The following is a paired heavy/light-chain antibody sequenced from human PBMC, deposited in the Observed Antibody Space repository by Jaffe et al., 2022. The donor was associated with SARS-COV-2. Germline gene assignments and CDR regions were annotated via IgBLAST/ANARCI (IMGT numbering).Light chain of an antibody. CDR1: SSDVGTYNL. Sequence: QSALTQPASVSGSPGQSITISCAGTSSDVGTYNLVSWYLQHPGKAPKLIIYEITKRPSGVSNRFSGSKSGNTASLTVSGLQAEDEADYYCCSFAGSSTYVFGSGTKVTVL. CDR3: CSFAGSSTYV. J-gene: IGLJ1*01. V-gene: IGLV2-23*02. CDR2: EIT.
Heavy chain of an antibody. CDR2: IYYSGNRGST. V-gene: IGHV4-59*01. CDR1: GGPISYYH. J-gene: IGHJ3*02. Sequence: QVQLQESGPGLVKPSETLSLTCTVSGGPISYYHWGWIRQSPGKGLEWIGNIYYSGNRGSTNYNPSLKSRLTISVDTSENQFSLKLDSVTAADTAVYYCARPGDTSGDPGRFGAFDIWGQGTVVTVSS. D-gene: IGHD6-19*01. CDR3: ARPGDTSGDPGRFGAFDI.